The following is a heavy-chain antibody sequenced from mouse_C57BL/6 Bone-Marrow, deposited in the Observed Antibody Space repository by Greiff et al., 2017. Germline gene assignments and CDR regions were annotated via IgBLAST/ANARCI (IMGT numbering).Heavy chain of an antibody. D-gene: IGHD1-1*01. CDR2: ISGGGGNT. V-gene: IGHV5-9*01. Sequence: DVMLVESGGGLVKPGGSLKLSCAASGFTLSSYTMSWVRQTPEKRLQWVAAISGGGGNTYYPDSVKGRFTISRDNDKNILYLQMSSLRSEDTALYYCSRQVTTVLATKYFDVWGTGTTVTVSS. CDR1: GFTLSSYT. J-gene: IGHJ1*03. CDR3: SRQVTTVLATKYFDV.